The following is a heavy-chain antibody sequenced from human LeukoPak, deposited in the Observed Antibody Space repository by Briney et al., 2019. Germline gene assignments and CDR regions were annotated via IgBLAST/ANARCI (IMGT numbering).Heavy chain of an antibody. V-gene: IGHV1-18*01. CDR2: ISAYNGNT. CDR1: GYTFTSYA. J-gene: IGHJ5*02. D-gene: IGHD3-22*01. Sequence: GASVKVSCKASGYTFTSYAMHWVRQAPGQRLEWMGWISAYNGNTNYAQKLQGRVTMTTDTSTSTAYMELRSLRSDDTAVYYCARDEYYYDSSGYHPQNWFDPWGQGTLVTVSS. CDR3: ARDEYYYDSSGYHPQNWFDP.